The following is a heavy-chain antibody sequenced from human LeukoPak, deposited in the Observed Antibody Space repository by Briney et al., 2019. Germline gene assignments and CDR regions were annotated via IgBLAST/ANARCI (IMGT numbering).Heavy chain of an antibody. J-gene: IGHJ4*02. D-gene: IGHD1-26*01. Sequence: ASVKVSCKASGYTFTSYGISWVRQAPGQGLEWMGWINAYNGNANYAQKVQGRVTMTTDTSTNTVYMELRSLRSDDTAMYYCARSPSVEPTRVDFWGQGTLVTVSS. CDR1: GYTFTSYG. V-gene: IGHV1-18*01. CDR3: ARSPSVEPTRVDF. CDR2: INAYNGNA.